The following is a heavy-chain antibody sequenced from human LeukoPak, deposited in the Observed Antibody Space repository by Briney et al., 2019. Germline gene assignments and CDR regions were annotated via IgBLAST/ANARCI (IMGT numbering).Heavy chain of an antibody. V-gene: IGHV3-11*04. Sequence: PGGSLRLSCAASGFTFSDYYMSWIRQAPGKGLEWVSYISGSGSTIYYADSVKGRFTISRDNAKNSLYLQMNSLRAEDTAVYYCARDRYCSSTSCYHAGYSSSWYSDYWGQGTLVTVSS. J-gene: IGHJ4*02. CDR3: ARDRYCSSTSCYHAGYSSSWYSDY. CDR2: ISGSGSTI. D-gene: IGHD2-2*01. CDR1: GFTFSDYY.